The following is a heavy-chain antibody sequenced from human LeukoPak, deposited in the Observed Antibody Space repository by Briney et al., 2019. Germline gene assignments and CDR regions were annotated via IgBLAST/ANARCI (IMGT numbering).Heavy chain of an antibody. J-gene: IGHJ3*02. Sequence: ASVKVSCKAFGYTFTSNYMHWVRQAPGQGPEWMGVISPSGGSTTYAQKFQGRVTLTRDMSTSTVYMELSSLRSEDTAVYYCARDIEVGATGAFDIWGQGTMVTVSS. D-gene: IGHD1-26*01. CDR3: ARDIEVGATGAFDI. CDR1: GYTFTSNY. V-gene: IGHV1-46*01. CDR2: ISPSGGST.